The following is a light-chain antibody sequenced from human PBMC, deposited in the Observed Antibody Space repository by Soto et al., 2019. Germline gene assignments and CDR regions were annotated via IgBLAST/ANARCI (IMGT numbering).Light chain of an antibody. CDR1: SSDVGGYNY. CDR2: DVS. J-gene: IGLJ1*01. CDR3: CSYAGSYTL. Sequence: QSVLTQPRSVSGSPGQSVTISCTGTSSDVGGYNYVSWYQQHPGKAPKLMISDVSKRPSGVPDRFSGSKSGNTASLTISGLQAEDEADYYCCSYAGSYTLFGTGTQLTVL. V-gene: IGLV2-11*01.